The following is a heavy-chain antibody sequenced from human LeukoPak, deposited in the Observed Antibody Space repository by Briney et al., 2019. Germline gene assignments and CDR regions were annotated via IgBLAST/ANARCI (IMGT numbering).Heavy chain of an antibody. Sequence: GGSLRLSCAASGFTFSSYAMNWVRQAPGKGLEWVSSINNVGSHIYYAGSVKGRFTISRDNTKNSLYLQMNSLRAEDTAVYYCSRDPTYYLRYGYFDYWGQGALVTVSS. J-gene: IGHJ4*02. D-gene: IGHD1-26*01. CDR1: GFTFSSYA. V-gene: IGHV3-21*01. CDR2: INNVGSHI. CDR3: SRDPTYYLRYGYFDY.